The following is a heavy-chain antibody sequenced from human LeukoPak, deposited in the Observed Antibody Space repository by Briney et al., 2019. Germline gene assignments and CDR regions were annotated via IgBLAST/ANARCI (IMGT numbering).Heavy chain of an antibody. J-gene: IGHJ4*02. Sequence: GASVKVSCKASGGTFSSYAISWVRQAPGQGLEWMGGIIPIFGTANYAQKFQGRVTITADESTSTAYTELSSLRSEDTAVYYCARESDVDTAMFVYYFDYWGQGTLVTVSS. CDR2: IIPIFGTA. CDR1: GGTFSSYA. V-gene: IGHV1-69*13. D-gene: IGHD5-18*01. CDR3: ARESDVDTAMFVYYFDY.